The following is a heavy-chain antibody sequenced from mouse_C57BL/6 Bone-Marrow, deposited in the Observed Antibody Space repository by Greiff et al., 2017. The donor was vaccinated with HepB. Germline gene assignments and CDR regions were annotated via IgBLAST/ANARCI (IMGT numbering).Heavy chain of an antibody. CDR3: AREVFITTVVTDY. Sequence: VQLQQSGAELVKPGASVKMSCKASGYTFTSYWITWVKQRPGQGLEWIGDIYPGSGSTNYNEKFKSKATLTVDTSSSTAYMQLSSLTSEDSAVYYCAREVFITTVVTDYWGQGTTLTVSS. V-gene: IGHV1-55*01. D-gene: IGHD1-1*01. CDR2: IYPGSGST. CDR1: GYTFTSYW. J-gene: IGHJ2*01.